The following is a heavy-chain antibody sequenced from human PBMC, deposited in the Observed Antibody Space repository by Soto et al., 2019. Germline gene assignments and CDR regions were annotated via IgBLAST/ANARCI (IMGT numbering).Heavy chain of an antibody. J-gene: IGHJ4*02. Sequence: GGSLRPSCSASAFPFNAYGMHGVRQAPGKGLEWVAVISYEGSNTYYADSVKGRFTISRDNSKNTLFLQMNSLRPEDTGVYYCGRARFEGYYASSGGAELWGQGTLVTVSP. V-gene: IGHV3-30*03. D-gene: IGHD3-22*01. CDR1: AFPFNAYG. CDR3: GRARFEGYYASSGGAEL. CDR2: ISYEGSNT.